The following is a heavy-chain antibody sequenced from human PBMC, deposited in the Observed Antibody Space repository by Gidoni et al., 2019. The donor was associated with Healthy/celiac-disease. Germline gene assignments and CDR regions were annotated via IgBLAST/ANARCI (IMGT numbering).Heavy chain of an antibody. J-gene: IGHJ4*02. Sequence: EVQLVESGGGLLKPGGSLTLFCAASGFTFSRSSMNWVRQAPGTGLEWVPSSSRSSSYIYYADAVKGRFTFSRDNSKNSLYLQMNGLRAEDTAVYYWDSGSSWQAYFDYWGQGTLVTVSS. CDR2: SSRSSSYI. CDR3: DSGSSWQAYFDY. V-gene: IGHV3-21*01. D-gene: IGHD6-13*01. CDR1: GFTFSRSS.